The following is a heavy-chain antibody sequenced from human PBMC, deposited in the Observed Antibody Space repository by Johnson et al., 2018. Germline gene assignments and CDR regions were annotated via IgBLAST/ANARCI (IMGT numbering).Heavy chain of an antibody. D-gene: IGHD2-15*01. CDR2: INPSGGST. CDR3: ARDGSYCSGGSCSLDAFDI. J-gene: IGHJ3*02. V-gene: IGHV1-46*01. CDR1: GYTFTSYY. Sequence: QVQLVQSGAEVKKXGASVKVXCKASGYTFTSYYMHWVRQAPGQGLEWMGIINPSGGSTSYAQKFQGRVTMTRDTSTSTVYMELSSLRSEDTAVYYCARDGSYCSGGSCSLDAFDIWGQGTMVTVSS.